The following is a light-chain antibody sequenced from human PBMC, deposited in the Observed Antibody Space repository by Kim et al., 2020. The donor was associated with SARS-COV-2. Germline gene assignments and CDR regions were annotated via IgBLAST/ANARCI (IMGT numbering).Light chain of an antibody. J-gene: IGKJ5*01. CDR2: DAS. CDR3: HQYNTNPLT. CDR1: QSISTW. Sequence: IPLTQSPSTLSASVGDSVTITCRASQSISTWLSWLHQKPGAVPTLLIYDASTLKRGVPSSFSASGSGTEFTLTITSVKAEDFGTYYCHQYNTNPLTFGQGTRLEIK. V-gene: IGKV1-5*01.